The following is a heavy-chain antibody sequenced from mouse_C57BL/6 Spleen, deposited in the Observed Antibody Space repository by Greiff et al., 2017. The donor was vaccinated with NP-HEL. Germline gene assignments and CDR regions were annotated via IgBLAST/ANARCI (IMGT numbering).Heavy chain of an antibody. V-gene: IGHV1-69*01. D-gene: IGHD1-1*01. CDR3: ARGYYGSRSWYFDV. J-gene: IGHJ1*03. Sequence: VQLQQPGAELVMPGASVKLSCKASGYTFTSYWMHWVKQRPGQGLEWIGEIDPSDSYTNYNQKFKGKSTLTVDKSSSTAYMQLSSLTSEDSAVYYCARGYYGSRSWYFDVWGTGTTVTVSS. CDR2: IDPSDSYT. CDR1: GYTFTSYW.